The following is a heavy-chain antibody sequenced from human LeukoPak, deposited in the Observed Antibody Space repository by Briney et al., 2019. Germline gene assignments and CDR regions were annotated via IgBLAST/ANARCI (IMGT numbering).Heavy chain of an antibody. Sequence: GGSLRLSCAASGFIFSSYAMSWVRQAPGKGLEWVSTISISGGNTYYANSVKGRFTISRDNSKSTLYLQMNSLRAEDTAVYYCARAVTVTKRSYFFYMAVWGKGTTVIVSS. CDR1: GFIFSSYA. V-gene: IGHV3-23*01. CDR2: ISISGGNT. CDR3: ARAVTVTKRSYFFYMAV. J-gene: IGHJ6*03. D-gene: IGHD4-17*01.